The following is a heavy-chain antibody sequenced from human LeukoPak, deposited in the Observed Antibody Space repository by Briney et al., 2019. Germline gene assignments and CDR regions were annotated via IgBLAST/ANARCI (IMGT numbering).Heavy chain of an antibody. D-gene: IGHD3-22*01. V-gene: IGHV4-59*08. CDR1: GGSISSYY. CDR3: ASSYFYDGNRYFDY. CDR2: IYYTGST. Sequence: SETLSLTCTVSGGSISSYYWSWIRQSPGKGLEWIGYIYYTGSTNSNPSLKSRLTISLDTSKKQFSLKLSSVTAADTAIYYCASSYFYDGNRYFDYWGQGALVTVSS. J-gene: IGHJ4*02.